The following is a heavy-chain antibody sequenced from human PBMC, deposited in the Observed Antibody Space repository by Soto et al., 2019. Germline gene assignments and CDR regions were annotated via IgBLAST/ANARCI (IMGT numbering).Heavy chain of an antibody. D-gene: IGHD5-12*01. CDR2: ISAYNGNT. CDR1: GYTFTSYG. V-gene: IGHV1-18*01. J-gene: IGHJ3*02. CDR3: ARDLGYSGYEEGVLFDI. Sequence: QVQLVQSGAEVKKPGAPVKVSCKASGYTFTSYGISWVRQAPGQGLEWMGWISAYNGNTNYAQKLQGRVTMTTDTSTSTAYMELRSLRSDDTAVYYCARDLGYSGYEEGVLFDIWGQGTMVTVSS.